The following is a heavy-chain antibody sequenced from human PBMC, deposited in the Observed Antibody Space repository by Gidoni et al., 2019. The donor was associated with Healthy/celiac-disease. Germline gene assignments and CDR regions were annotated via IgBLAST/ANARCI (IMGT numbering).Heavy chain of an antibody. Sequence: QVQLQESGPGLVKPSETLSLTCAVSGYSISSGYYWGWLRQPPGKGLEWIGSIYHSGSTYYNPSLKSRVTISVDTSKNQFSLKLSSVTAADTAVYYCASGKTNYGYSSGWYPSYYGMDVWGQGTTVTVSS. D-gene: IGHD6-19*01. J-gene: IGHJ6*02. V-gene: IGHV4-38-2*01. CDR1: GYSISSGYY. CDR2: IYHSGST. CDR3: ASGKTNYGYSSGWYPSYYGMDV.